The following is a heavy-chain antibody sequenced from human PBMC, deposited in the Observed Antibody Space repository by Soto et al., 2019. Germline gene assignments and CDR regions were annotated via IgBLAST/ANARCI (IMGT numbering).Heavy chain of an antibody. CDR3: ARRTSFLGAFDY. CDR2: VAAGGGHT. Sequence: GGSLRLSGVASGFSCDKYAMAWVRQAPGKGLEWVSHVAAGGGHTYYAESVKCRFTISRDNSKNTLFLQINTLRADDTAIYFCARRTSFLGAFDYWGQGVLVTVSS. V-gene: IGHV3-23*01. CDR1: GFSCDKYA. D-gene: IGHD3-16*02. J-gene: IGHJ4*02.